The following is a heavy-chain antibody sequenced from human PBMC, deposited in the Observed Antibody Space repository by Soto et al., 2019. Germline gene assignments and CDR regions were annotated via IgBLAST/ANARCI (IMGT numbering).Heavy chain of an antibody. CDR3: ARVIGGLYYFDY. J-gene: IGHJ4*02. D-gene: IGHD3-16*02. CDR1: GGTFSTYT. V-gene: IGHV1-69*02. CDR2: IIPIIGII. Sequence: SVKVSCKASGGTFSTYTITWVRQAPGQGLEWMGRIIPIIGIINYAQKFQGRVTITRDTSASTAYMELSSLRSEDTAVYYCARVIGGLYYFDYWGQGTLVTVSS.